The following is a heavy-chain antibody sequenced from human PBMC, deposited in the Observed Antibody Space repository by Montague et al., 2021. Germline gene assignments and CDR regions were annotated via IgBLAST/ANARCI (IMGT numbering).Heavy chain of an antibody. J-gene: IGHJ4*02. V-gene: IGHV5-51*01. D-gene: IGHD5-18*01. Sequence: QSGAEVKTPGESLKISCKGSGYSFTSYWIGWVRQMPGKGLEWMGSIYPDDSDTRYSPSLQGQVTISADKSISTAYLQWSSLKASDTAIYYCARSHGRQLYFDYWDQGTLVTVSS. CDR3: ARSHGRQLYFDY. CDR2: IYPDDSDT. CDR1: GYSFTSYW.